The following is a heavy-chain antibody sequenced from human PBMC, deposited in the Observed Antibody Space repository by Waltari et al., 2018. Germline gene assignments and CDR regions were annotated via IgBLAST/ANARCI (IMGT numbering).Heavy chain of an antibody. CDR1: GASITTLY. J-gene: IGHJ3*02. CDR2: IDYSGGA. D-gene: IGHD7-27*01. Sequence: QVQLRESGPGLVKPSETLFLTCSVSGASITTLYYSWIRQSPVKGLEWIGNIDYSGGATDKPSLRSPVIISPDTTKRQIYLSIDSVTAADTAVYYCATNRTGNAFNIWGQGTMVVVSS. V-gene: IGHV4-59*11. CDR3: ATNRTGNAFNI.